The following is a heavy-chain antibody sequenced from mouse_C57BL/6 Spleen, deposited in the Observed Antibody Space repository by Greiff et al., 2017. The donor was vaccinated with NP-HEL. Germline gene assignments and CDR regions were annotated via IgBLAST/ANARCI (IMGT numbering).Heavy chain of an antibody. CDR1: GFTFSDYG. CDR3: ARSYGNYNWYFDV. CDR2: ISSGSSTI. J-gene: IGHJ1*03. Sequence: DVMLVESGGGLVKPGGSLKLSCAASGFTFSDYGMHWVRQAPEKGLEWVAYISSGSSTIYYADTVKGRFTISRDNAKNTLFLQMTSLRSEDTAMYYCARSYGNYNWYFDVWGTGTTVTVSS. V-gene: IGHV5-17*01. D-gene: IGHD2-1*01.